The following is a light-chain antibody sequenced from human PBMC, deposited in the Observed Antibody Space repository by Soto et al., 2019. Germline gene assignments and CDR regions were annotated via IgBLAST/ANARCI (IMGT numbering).Light chain of an antibody. Sequence: QSVLTQPPSASGTPGQRVTISCSGSSSNIGSHFIYWYQQLPGTAPKLLIYRNDQRPSGVPDRFSGSKSGLSVSLAISGLRSEDEAEYYCAAWDDSLGGHVVFGGGTKLTVL. CDR3: AAWDDSLGGHVV. CDR1: SSNIGSHF. V-gene: IGLV1-47*01. J-gene: IGLJ2*01. CDR2: RND.